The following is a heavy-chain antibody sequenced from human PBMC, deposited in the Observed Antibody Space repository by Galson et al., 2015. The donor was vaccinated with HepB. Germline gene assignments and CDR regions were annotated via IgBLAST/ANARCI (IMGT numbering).Heavy chain of an antibody. CDR3: AKTVYGDSHNWYFDL. CDR1: GFTFSSYA. Sequence: SLRLSCAASGFTFSSYAMSWVRQAPGKGLEWVSAISGSGGSTYYADSVKGRFTISRDNSKNTLYLQMNSLRAEDTAVYYCAKTVYGDSHNWYFDLWGRGTLVTVSS. D-gene: IGHD4-17*01. J-gene: IGHJ2*01. CDR2: ISGSGGST. V-gene: IGHV3-23*01.